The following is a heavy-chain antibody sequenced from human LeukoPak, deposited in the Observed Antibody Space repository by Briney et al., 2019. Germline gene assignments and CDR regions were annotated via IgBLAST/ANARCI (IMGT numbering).Heavy chain of an antibody. V-gene: IGHV1-2*02. Sequence: ASVKVSCKASGYTFTGYYMHWVRQAPGQGLEWMGWINPNSGGTNYAQKFQGRVTITRDTSISTAYMELSRLRSDDTAVYYCARDMKDYYDSSGLKYWGQGTLVTVSS. J-gene: IGHJ4*02. CDR1: GYTFTGYY. CDR3: ARDMKDYYDSSGLKY. CDR2: INPNSGGT. D-gene: IGHD3-22*01.